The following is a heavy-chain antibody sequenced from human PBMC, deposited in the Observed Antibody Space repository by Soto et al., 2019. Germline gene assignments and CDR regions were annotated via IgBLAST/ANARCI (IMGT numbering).Heavy chain of an antibody. D-gene: IGHD6-19*01. J-gene: IGHJ4*02. CDR1: GYTFKNYG. CDR3: ARDAQPKGVAADGASDY. CDR2: ITTYNGNR. Sequence: QVQLVQSGPEVKNPGASVKVSCKASGYTFKNYGIKWVRQAPGQGLEWVGWITTYNGNRYSAEKFQGRATMPTDTSTSTTYTELKRLTSDDTGVYYCARDAQPKGVAADGASDYWGQGTLVTVSS. V-gene: IGHV1-18*01.